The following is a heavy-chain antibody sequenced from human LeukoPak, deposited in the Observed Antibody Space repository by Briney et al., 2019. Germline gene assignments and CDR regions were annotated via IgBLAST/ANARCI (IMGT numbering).Heavy chain of an antibody. CDR1: GFSFSTYW. D-gene: IGHD4-17*01. Sequence: PGGSLRLSCAASGFSFSTYWMHWVRQAPGKGLMWVSRINTDGSFTSYADSVQGRFTISRDNAKSTLFLQMSSLGVEDTAVYFCVRGGTTVTTPIDYWGHGTLVTVSS. CDR3: VRGGTTVTTPIDY. J-gene: IGHJ4*01. V-gene: IGHV3-74*01. CDR2: INTDGSFT.